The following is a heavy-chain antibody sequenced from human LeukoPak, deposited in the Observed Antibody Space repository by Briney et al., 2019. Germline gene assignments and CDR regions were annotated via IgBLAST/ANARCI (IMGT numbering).Heavy chain of an antibody. CDR1: GYTFTSNY. CDR3: ASNYGYYYMDV. J-gene: IGHJ6*03. CDR2: ISPSGGST. V-gene: IGHV1-46*01. Sequence: ASVKVSCKAFGYTFTSNYMHWVRQAPGQGPEWMGVISPSGGSTTYAQKFQGRVTLTRDMSTSTDYLELSSLRSEDTAVYYCASNYGYYYMDVWGKGTTVTVSS.